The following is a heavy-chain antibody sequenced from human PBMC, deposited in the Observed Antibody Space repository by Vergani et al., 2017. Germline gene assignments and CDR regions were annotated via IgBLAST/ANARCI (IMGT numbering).Heavy chain of an antibody. CDR1: GGSFSGYY. V-gene: IGHV4-34*01. CDR2: INHSGST. J-gene: IGHJ6*02. CDR3: ARHLAYCGGDCYPYYDGMDV. Sequence: QVQLQQWGAGLLKPSETLSLTCAVYGGSFSGYYWSWIRQPPGKGLEWIGEINHSGSTNYNPSLKSRVTISVDTSKNQFSLKLSSVTAADTAVYYCARHLAYCGGDCYPYYDGMDVWGQGTTVTVSS. D-gene: IGHD2-21*02.